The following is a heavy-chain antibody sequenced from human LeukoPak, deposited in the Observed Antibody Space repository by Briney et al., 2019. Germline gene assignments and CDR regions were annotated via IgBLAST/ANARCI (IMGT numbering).Heavy chain of an antibody. CDR1: GGTFSSYA. V-gene: IGHV1-69*13. J-gene: IGHJ4*02. CDR3: ARVPDFWSGYYTGTDY. Sequence: SVKVSCKASGGTFSSYANSWVRQAPGQGLEWMGGIIPIFGTANYAQKFQGRVTITADESTSTAYMELSSLRSEDTAVYYCARVPDFWSGYYTGTDYWGQGTLVTVSS. CDR2: IIPIFGTA. D-gene: IGHD3-3*01.